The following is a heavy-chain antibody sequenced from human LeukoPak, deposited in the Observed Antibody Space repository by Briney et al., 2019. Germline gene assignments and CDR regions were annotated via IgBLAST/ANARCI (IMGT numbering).Heavy chain of an antibody. J-gene: IGHJ5*02. CDR3: ARGDIVVVPAARNWFDP. CDR2: INPNSGGT. V-gene: IGHV1-2*02. Sequence: ASVKVSCKASGDTFTGYYMHWVRQAPGQGLEWMGWINPNSGGTNYAQKFQGRVTMTRDTSISTAYMELSRLRSDDTAVYYCARGDIVVVPAARNWFDPWGQGTLVTVST. D-gene: IGHD2-2*01. CDR1: GDTFTGYY.